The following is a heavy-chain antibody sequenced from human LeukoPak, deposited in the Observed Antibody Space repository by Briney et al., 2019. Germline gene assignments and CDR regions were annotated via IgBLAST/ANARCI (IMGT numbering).Heavy chain of an antibody. V-gene: IGHV3-23*01. CDR1: RFTFSSYA. CDR3: AKDLFPTLPSYYYYYGMDV. D-gene: IGHD2-21*01. CDR2: ISGSGGST. Sequence: PGGSLRLSCAASRFTFSSYAMSWVRRAPGKGLEWGSAISGSGGSTYYADSVKGRFTISRDNSKNTLYLQMNSLRAEDTAVYYCAKDLFPTLPSYYYYYGMDVWGQGTTVTVSS. J-gene: IGHJ6*02.